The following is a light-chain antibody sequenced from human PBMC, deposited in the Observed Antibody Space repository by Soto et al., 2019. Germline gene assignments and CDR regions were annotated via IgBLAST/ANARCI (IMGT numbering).Light chain of an antibody. J-gene: IGKJ1*01. CDR3: QHSYTTLWT. CDR2: TAS. V-gene: IGKV1-39*01. CDR1: QRIGNL. Sequence: DIQMTQSPSSLTASVGDSVTITCRASQRIGNLLNWYQQKPGKAPKLIIHTASTLQTGVPSRFTGSGSGTDFSLTINSLQPEDFATYYCQHSYTTLWTFGQGTRVEIK.